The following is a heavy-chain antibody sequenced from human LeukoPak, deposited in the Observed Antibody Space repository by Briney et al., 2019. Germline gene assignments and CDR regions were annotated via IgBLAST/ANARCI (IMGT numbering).Heavy chain of an antibody. D-gene: IGHD3-10*01. CDR2: IIPIFGTA. CDR3: AREVRGVNDY. J-gene: IGHJ4*02. Sequence: GASVKVSCKASGGTFSSYAISWVRQAPGQGLEWMGGIIPIFGTANYAQKFQGRVTITTDESTSTAYMELSSLRSVDTAVYYCAREVRGVNDYWGQGTLVTVSS. CDR1: GGTFSSYA. V-gene: IGHV1-69*05.